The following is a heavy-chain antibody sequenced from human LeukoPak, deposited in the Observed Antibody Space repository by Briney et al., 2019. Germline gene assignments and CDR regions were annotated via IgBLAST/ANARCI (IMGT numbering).Heavy chain of an antibody. CDR2: IIPIFGTA. J-gene: IGHJ3*02. D-gene: IGHD3-10*01. V-gene: IGHV1-69*13. CDR3: ARSSGSYGNDAFDI. CDR1: GGTFSSYA. Sequence: SVKVSCKASGGTFSSYAISWVRQAPGQGLEWMGGIIPIFGTANYAQKFQGRVTITADESTSTAYMELSSLRSEDTAVYYCARSSGSYGNDAFDIWGQGTMVTVSS.